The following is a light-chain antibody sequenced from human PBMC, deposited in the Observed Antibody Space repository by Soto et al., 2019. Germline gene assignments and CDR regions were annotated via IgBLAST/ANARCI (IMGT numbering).Light chain of an antibody. CDR1: QGISSY. CDR3: QQNNNYPLT. V-gene: IGKV1-9*01. Sequence: DIQLTQSPSFLSASVGDRVTITCRASQGISSYLAWYQQKPGKATKLLIYVASTLQSGVPSRFSGSGSGTEFTLTISSLQPEDFATYYCQQNNNYPLTFGGGTKVEIK. CDR2: VAS. J-gene: IGKJ4*01.